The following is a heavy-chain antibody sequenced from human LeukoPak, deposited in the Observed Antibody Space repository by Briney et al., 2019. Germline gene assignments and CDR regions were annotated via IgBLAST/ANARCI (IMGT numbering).Heavy chain of an antibody. CDR2: MNPNSGNT. CDR3: ARGSSSSTWEYFQH. D-gene: IGHD6-6*01. V-gene: IGHV1-8*03. J-gene: IGHJ1*01. Sequence: GSSVKVSCKASGYTFTSYDINWVRQATGQGLEWMGWMNPNSGNTGYAQKFQGRVTITRNTSISTAYMELSSLRSEDTAVYYCARGSSSSTWEYFQHWGQGTLVTVSS. CDR1: GYTFTSYD.